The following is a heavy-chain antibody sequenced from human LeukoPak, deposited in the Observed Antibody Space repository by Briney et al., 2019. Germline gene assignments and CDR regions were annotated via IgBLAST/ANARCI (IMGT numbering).Heavy chain of an antibody. J-gene: IGHJ4*02. V-gene: IGHV3-23*01. D-gene: IGHD1-7*01. CDR1: GFTFSSYA. CDR2: FSGRGGST. Sequence: GGSLRLSCAASGFTFSSYAMSWVRQAPGKGLEWVSTFSGRGGSTYYADSVKGRFTISRDNPKNTLYLEMSSLRGEDTAVYFCAKEGVPGSTFLYYFDYWGQGTLVTVSS. CDR3: AKEGVPGSTFLYYFDY.